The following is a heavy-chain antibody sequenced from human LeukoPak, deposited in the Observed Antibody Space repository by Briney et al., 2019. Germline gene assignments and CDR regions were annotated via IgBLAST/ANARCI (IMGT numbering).Heavy chain of an antibody. CDR1: GYTFTGYY. D-gene: IGHD1-7*01. CDR3: ERGRAGTNDDWFDP. J-gene: IGHJ5*02. CDR2: INPNSGGT. Sequence: ASVKVSCKASGYTFTGYYMHWVRQAPGQGLEWMGRINPNSGGTNYAQKFQGRVTMTRDTSISTAYMELSRLRSDDTAVYYCERGRAGTNDDWFDPWGQGTLVTVSS. V-gene: IGHV1-2*06.